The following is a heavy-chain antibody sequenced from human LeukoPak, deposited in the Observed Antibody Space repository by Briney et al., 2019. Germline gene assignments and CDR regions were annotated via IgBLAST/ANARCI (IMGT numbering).Heavy chain of an antibody. V-gene: IGHV4-59*01. CDR3: ARVVAAGRDYYFDY. Sequence: SETLSLTCTVSGGSISSYYWSWIRQPPGKGLEWIGYIYYSGSTNYNPSLKSRVTISVDTSKNQFSLKLSSVTAADTAVYYCARVVAAGRDYYFDYWGQGTLVTVSS. CDR2: IYYSGST. CDR1: GGSISSYY. D-gene: IGHD6-13*01. J-gene: IGHJ4*02.